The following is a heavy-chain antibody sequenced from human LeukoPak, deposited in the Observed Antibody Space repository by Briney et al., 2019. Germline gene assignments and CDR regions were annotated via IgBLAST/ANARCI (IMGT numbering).Heavy chain of an antibody. Sequence: GGSLRLSCAASGFTLSSYAMSWVRQAPGKGLEWVSAISDSGNTYHADSVKGRFTISRDSSKNTLFLQMNRLRPEDAAVYYCAKAPVSTCRGAYCYPFDYWGQGTLVTVSS. CDR1: GFTLSSYA. CDR2: ISDSGNT. V-gene: IGHV3-23*01. D-gene: IGHD2-21*01. J-gene: IGHJ4*02. CDR3: AKAPVSTCRGAYCYPFDY.